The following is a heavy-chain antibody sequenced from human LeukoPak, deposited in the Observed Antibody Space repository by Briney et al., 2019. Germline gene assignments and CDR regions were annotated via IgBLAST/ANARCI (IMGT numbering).Heavy chain of an antibody. CDR2: IRYDGNIK. CDR3: AKGRYYDSTGSPIDN. J-gene: IGHJ4*02. Sequence: PGGSLRLSCAASGFTFSSYDMHWVRQAPGKGLEWVAFIRYDGNIKDFADSVEGRFTISRDTSKNTLYLQMNSLRAEDTAIYYCAKGRYYDSTGSPIDNWGQGTLVTVSS. D-gene: IGHD3-22*01. V-gene: IGHV3-30*02. CDR1: GFTFSSYD.